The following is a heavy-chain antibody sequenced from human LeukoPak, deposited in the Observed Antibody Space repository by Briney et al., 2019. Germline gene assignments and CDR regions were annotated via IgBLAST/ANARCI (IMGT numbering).Heavy chain of an antibody. Sequence: PGGSLRLSCAASGFTFSTYWVHWVRQAPGKGLLWVSRINSDGSSTSYADSVKGRFTISRDNAKNTLYLQMNGLRVEDTAVYYCARGFITFGGVIADYWGQGTLVTVSS. CDR2: INSDGSST. CDR1: GFTFSTYW. J-gene: IGHJ4*02. V-gene: IGHV3-74*01. D-gene: IGHD3-16*02. CDR3: ARGFITFGGVIADY.